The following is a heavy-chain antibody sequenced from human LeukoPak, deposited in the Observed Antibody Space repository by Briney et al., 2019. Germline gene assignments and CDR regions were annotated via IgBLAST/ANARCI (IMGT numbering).Heavy chain of an antibody. V-gene: IGHV4-39*07. Sequence: SESLSLTCTVSGGSISSSSYYWGWIRHPPGKGLEWIGSIYYSGSTYYNPSLKSRVTISVDTSKNQFSLKLSSVTAADTAVYYCARGVYGDYKFDYWGEGTLVTVSS. CDR3: ARGVYGDYKFDY. J-gene: IGHJ4*02. CDR1: GGSISSSSYY. CDR2: IYYSGST. D-gene: IGHD4-17*01.